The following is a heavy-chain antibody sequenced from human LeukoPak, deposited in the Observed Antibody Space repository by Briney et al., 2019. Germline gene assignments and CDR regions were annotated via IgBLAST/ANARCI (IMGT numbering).Heavy chain of an antibody. CDR2: INHSGST. CDR1: GGSFSGYY. CDR3: ARDRYYNRLFDY. D-gene: IGHD3-22*01. V-gene: IGHV4-34*01. J-gene: IGHJ4*02. Sequence: SETLSLTCAVYGGSFSGYYWSWIRQPPGKGLEWIGEINHSGSTNYNPSLKSRVTISVDTSKSQFSLKLSSVTAADTAVYYCARDRYYNRLFDYWGQGTLVTVSS.